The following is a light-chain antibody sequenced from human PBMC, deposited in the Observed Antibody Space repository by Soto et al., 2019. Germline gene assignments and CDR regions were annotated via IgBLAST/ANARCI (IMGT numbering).Light chain of an antibody. Sequence: QSALTQPPSASGSPGQSVTISCTGTSSDGGGFKYVSWYQQHPGKAPKLMIYEVSKRPSGVPDRFSASKSGNTASLTVSGLQAEDDADYYCSSYAGSNNLVFGGGTKLTVL. CDR3: SSYAGSNNLV. CDR1: SSDGGGFKY. J-gene: IGLJ3*02. V-gene: IGLV2-8*01. CDR2: EVS.